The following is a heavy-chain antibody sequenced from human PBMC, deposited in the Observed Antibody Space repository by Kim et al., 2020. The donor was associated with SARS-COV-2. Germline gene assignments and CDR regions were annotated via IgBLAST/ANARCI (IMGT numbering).Heavy chain of an antibody. CDR3: ARDGLGVDAFDI. J-gene: IGHJ3*02. CDR2: ISGTSTYT. CDR1: GFTFSDYY. D-gene: IGHD3-16*01. V-gene: IGHV3-11*05. Sequence: GGSLRLSCAPSGFTFSDYYMSWIRQAPGKGLEWVSYISGTSTYTNYADSVKGRFTISRDNAKNSLYLQMNSLRAEDTAVYYCARDGLGVDAFDIWGDETMVTVSS.